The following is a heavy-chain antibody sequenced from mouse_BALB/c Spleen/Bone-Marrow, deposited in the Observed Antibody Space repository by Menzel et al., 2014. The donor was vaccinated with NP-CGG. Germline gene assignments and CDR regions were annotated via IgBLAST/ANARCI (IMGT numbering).Heavy chain of an antibody. CDR3: TRGGNWEDFDY. J-gene: IGHJ2*01. Sequence: EVQVVESGGGLVQPGGSRKLSCAASGFTFSSFGMHWVRQAPEKGLEWVAYISSGSSPIFYADTVKGRFTISRDNPRNTLFLHVTSLRSEDTAIYYCTRGGNWEDFDYWGQGTTLTVSS. CDR1: GFTFSSFG. CDR2: ISSGSSPI. V-gene: IGHV5-17*02. D-gene: IGHD4-1*01.